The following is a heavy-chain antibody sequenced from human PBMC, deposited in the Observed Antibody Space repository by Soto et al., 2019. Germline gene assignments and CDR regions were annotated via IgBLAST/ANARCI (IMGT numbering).Heavy chain of an antibody. CDR2: ISVSGNST. Sequence: EVQLLESGGGLVQPGGSLRLSCAASGFTFSSYAMSWVRQAPGKGLEWVSAISVSGNSTYYAGSVKGRFTISRDKSKITLYLQMNNQRAEYTAVYYCAKIVRCGDPEYWGQGTLVTVTS. J-gene: IGHJ4*02. V-gene: IGHV3-23*01. CDR3: AKIVRCGDPEY. CDR1: GFTFSSYA. D-gene: IGHD6-6*01.